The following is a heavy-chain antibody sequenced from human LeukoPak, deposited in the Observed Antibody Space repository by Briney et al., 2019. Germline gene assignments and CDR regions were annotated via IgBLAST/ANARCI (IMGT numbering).Heavy chain of an antibody. CDR1: GFTFSSYW. CDR3: ARSTGGLRFLEWLPYPDYYSYGMDV. D-gene: IGHD3-3*01. V-gene: IGHV3-74*01. CDR2: INSDGSST. Sequence: GGSLRLSCAASGFTFSSYWMHWVRQAPGKGLVWVSRINSDGSSTSYADSVKGRFTISRDNAKNTLYLQMNSLRAEDTAVYYCARSTGGLRFLEWLPYPDYYSYGMDVWGQGTTVTVSS. J-gene: IGHJ6*02.